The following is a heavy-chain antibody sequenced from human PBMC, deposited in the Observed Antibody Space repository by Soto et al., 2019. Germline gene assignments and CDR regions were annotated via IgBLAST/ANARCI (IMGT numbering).Heavy chain of an antibody. D-gene: IGHD1-1*01. CDR1: GYAFTTYG. CDR2: ISAHNGNT. V-gene: IGHV1-18*01. Sequence: QVHLVQSGAEVKKPGASVKVSCKGSGYAFTTYGITWVRQAPGQGLEWMGWISAHNGNTNYAQKLQGRVSVTRDTSSSTAYMELRRLRSDGTAVYYCARGRNGDYWGQGALVNVSS. CDR3: ARGRNGDY. J-gene: IGHJ4*02.